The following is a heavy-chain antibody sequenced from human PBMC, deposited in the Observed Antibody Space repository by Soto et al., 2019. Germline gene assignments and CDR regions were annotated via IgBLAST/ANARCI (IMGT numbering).Heavy chain of an antibody. D-gene: IGHD6-6*01. V-gene: IGHV4-34*01. Sequence: PSETLSLTCAVYGGSFSGYYWSWIRQPPGKGLEWIGEINHSGSTNYNPSLKSRVTISVDTSKNQFSLKLSSVTAADTAVYYCARGSRLAVAARRNRYYFDYWGQGTLVTVSS. CDR3: ARGSRLAVAARRNRYYFDY. J-gene: IGHJ4*02. CDR2: INHSGST. CDR1: GGSFSGYY.